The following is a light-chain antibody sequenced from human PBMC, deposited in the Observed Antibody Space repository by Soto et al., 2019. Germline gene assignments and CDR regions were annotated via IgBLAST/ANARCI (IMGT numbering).Light chain of an antibody. J-gene: IGLJ1*01. CDR2: ENR. Sequence: QSVLTQSPSVSAAPGPRVTISCTGSISNIGAGHDVHWYQQLPGAAPNLRIYENRNRPSEVPERFSGSKSGTSASLAITGLPGEDEADYYGQSFDTRLSGYVFGIGTKVTV. V-gene: IGLV1-40*01. CDR3: QSFDTRLSGYV. CDR1: ISNIGAGHD.